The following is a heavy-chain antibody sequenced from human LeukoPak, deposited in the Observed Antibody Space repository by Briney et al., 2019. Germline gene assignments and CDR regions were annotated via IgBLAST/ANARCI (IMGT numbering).Heavy chain of an antibody. Sequence: SETLSLTCTVSGGSISSGSYYWRWLRQPAGTGLEWIGRIYTSGSTNYNPSLKSRVTISVDTSKNQFSLKLSSVTAADTAVYYCARAGYTYYYGSGSYAYYYYYGMDVWGQGTTVTVSS. V-gene: IGHV4-61*02. CDR3: ARAGYTYYYGSGSYAYYYYYGMDV. CDR1: GGSISSGSYY. J-gene: IGHJ6*02. CDR2: IYTSGST. D-gene: IGHD3-10*01.